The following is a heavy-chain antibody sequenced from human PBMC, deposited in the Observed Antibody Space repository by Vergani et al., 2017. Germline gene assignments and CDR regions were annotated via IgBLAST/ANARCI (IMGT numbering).Heavy chain of an antibody. CDR1: GGSISSGDYY. CDR2: IYYSGST. CDR3: ARDLMYSSSWSVGMDV. V-gene: IGHV4-30-4*08. D-gene: IGHD6-13*01. J-gene: IGHJ6*02. Sequence: QVQLQESGPGLVKPSQTLSLTCTVSGGSISSGDYYWSWIRQPPGKGLEWIGYIYYSGSTYYNPSLKSRVIISVDTSKNQFSLKLSSVTAADTAVYYCARDLMYSSSWSVGMDVWGQGTTVTVSS.